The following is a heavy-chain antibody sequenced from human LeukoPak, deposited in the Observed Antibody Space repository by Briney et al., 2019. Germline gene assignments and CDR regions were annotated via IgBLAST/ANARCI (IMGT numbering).Heavy chain of an antibody. J-gene: IGHJ3*02. V-gene: IGHV4-34*01. D-gene: IGHD6-13*01. CDR2: INHSGST. CDR3: ARHWRASSSWPARAFDI. Sequence: PSETLSLTCAVYGGSFSGYYWSWIRQPPGKGLEWIGEINHSGSTNYNPSLKSRVTISVDTSKNQFSLKLSSVTAADTAVYYCARHWRASSSWPARAFDIWGQGTMVTVSS. CDR1: GGSFSGYY.